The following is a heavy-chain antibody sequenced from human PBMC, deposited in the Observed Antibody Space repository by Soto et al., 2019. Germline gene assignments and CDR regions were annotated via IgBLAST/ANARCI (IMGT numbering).Heavy chain of an antibody. CDR3: AKDRGKDTVMLYFYGMDV. CDR1: GFTFSRYG. D-gene: IGHD5-18*01. V-gene: IGHV3-30*18. J-gene: IGHJ6*02. CDR2: ISYDGSNK. Sequence: GGSLRLSCAASGFTFSRYGMHWVRQAPGKGLEWVAVISYDGSNKYYADSVKGRFTISRDNSKNTLYLQMNSLTAEDTAVYYCAKDRGKDTVMLYFYGMDVWGQGTTVTVSS.